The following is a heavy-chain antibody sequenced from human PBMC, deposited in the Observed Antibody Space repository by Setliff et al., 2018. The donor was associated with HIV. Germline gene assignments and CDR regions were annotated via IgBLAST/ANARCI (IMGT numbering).Heavy chain of an antibody. Sequence: PGGSLRLSCADSGFRFSNQGMHWVRQAPGKGLEWVAVISYDGSVKYYVDSVKGRFTISRDNSKNTLYLQMNSLRAEDTAVYYCARNGRQLVRGEFDYWGQGTLVTVSS. V-gene: IGHV3-30*03. D-gene: IGHD6-6*01. CDR3: ARNGRQLVRGEFDY. CDR1: GFRFSNQG. J-gene: IGHJ4*02. CDR2: ISYDGSVK.